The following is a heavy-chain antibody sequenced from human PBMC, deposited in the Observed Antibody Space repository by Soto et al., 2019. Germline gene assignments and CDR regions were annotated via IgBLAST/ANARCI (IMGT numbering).Heavy chain of an antibody. CDR2: ISHNGRT. J-gene: IGHJ4*02. Sequence: QVQLQQWGAGLLKPSETLSLTCAVYGGSFNGYYWTWIRQPPGKGLEWIGEISHNGRTNYSPSLKSRVTISVATCRNQFSLKLSSVTAADTAVYFCVRAGGDYDHSVAYWGQGTLVTVSS. CDR3: VRAGGDYDHSVAY. CDR1: GGSFNGYY. D-gene: IGHD4-17*01. V-gene: IGHV4-34*01.